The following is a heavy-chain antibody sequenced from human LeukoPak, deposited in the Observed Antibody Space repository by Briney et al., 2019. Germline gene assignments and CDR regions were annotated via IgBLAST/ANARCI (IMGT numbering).Heavy chain of an antibody. V-gene: IGHV3-49*04. CDR1: GFTFGDYV. CDR3: ASTQRGDYFDY. D-gene: IGHD2-15*01. J-gene: IGHJ4*02. Sequence: PGGSLRLSCTASGFTFGDYVMSWVRQAPGKGLEWVGFIRSKAYGGTTKNAASVKGRFTISRDNSKNTLYLQMNSLRAEDTAVYYCASTQRGDYFDYWGQGTLVTVSS. CDR2: IRSKAYGGTT.